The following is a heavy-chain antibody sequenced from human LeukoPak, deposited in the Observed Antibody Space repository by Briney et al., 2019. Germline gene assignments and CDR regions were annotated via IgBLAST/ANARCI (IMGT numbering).Heavy chain of an antibody. CDR3: AREPGPGYFDY. Sequence: GGSLRLSCAASGFTFNTYTMNWVRQAPGKGLEWVSYISGSSGIIDYADSVRGRFTISRDNAKNSLYLQMNSLRAEDTAVYYCAREPGPGYFDYWGQGTLVTVSS. CDR1: GFTFNTYT. J-gene: IGHJ4*02. V-gene: IGHV3-48*01. D-gene: IGHD1-1*01. CDR2: ISGSSGII.